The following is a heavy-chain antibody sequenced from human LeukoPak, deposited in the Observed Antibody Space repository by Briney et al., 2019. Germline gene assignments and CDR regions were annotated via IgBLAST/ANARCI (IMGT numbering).Heavy chain of an antibody. J-gene: IGHJ5*02. CDR1: GGSISSGGYY. D-gene: IGHD3-22*01. CDR2: IYYSGST. Sequence: PSQTLSLTCTVSGGSISSGGYYWSWIRQHPGKGLEWIGYIYYSGSTYYNPSLKSRVTISVDTSKNQFSLKLSSVTAADTAVYYCASEGTYYYDSSGYYNNWFDPWGQGTLVTVSS. V-gene: IGHV4-31*03. CDR3: ASEGTYYYDSSGYYNNWFDP.